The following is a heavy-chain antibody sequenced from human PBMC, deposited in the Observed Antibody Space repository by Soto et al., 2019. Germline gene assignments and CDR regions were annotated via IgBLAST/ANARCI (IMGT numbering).Heavy chain of an antibody. J-gene: IGHJ5*02. V-gene: IGHV4-61*08. Sequence: SETLSLTCTVSGGSISSGGYYWSWNRPPPGQGLEWIGHIYYIGNTNSNPSLKSRVTISIDTSKNQFSLRLTTLTAAEPAAYYSAKSFRGFDPWGQGTLVTVSS. CDR2: IYYIGNT. CDR1: GGSISSGGYY. CDR3: AKSFRGFDP.